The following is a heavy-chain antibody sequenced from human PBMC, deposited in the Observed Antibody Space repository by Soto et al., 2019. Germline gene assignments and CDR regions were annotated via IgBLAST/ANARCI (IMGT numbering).Heavy chain of an antibody. D-gene: IGHD1-26*01. J-gene: IGHJ4*02. CDR1: GYTFTSYG. V-gene: IGHV1-18*01. Sequence: ASVKVSCKASGYTFTSYGISWVRQAPGQGLEWTGWVSAYNGNTNYAQKLQGRVTMTTDTSTSTAYMELSSVTAADTAVYYCARGLITGSQYSGGWYYFDSWGQGTQVTVSS. CDR2: VSAYNGNT. CDR3: ARGLITGSQYSGGWYYFDS.